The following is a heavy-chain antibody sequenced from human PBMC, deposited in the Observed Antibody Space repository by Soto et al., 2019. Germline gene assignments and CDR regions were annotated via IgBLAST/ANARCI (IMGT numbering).Heavy chain of an antibody. J-gene: IGHJ5*01. V-gene: IGHV3-21*01. CDR2: PSTASSET. Sequence: PGRNLKLSCEASRFTCNRGSMNWVRQGPGKALEWVAHPSTASSETWYSASVKGRFIISRDNAQNPLFLQTNPLRPDDSAIDHCDLLAFSGPGTPVTGSP. CDR3: DLLAF. CDR1: RFTCNRGS.